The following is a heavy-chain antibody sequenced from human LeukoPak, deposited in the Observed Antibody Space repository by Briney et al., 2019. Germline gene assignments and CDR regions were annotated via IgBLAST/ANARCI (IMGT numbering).Heavy chain of an antibody. Sequence: PGGSLRLSCAASGFTFSSYSMNWVRQAPGKGLEWVSGISGSGGSTFYADSVKGRFTISRDNSKNTLYLQMNSLRAEDTAVYYCARDPPYYYDSSGYSPESDYWGQGTLVTVSS. D-gene: IGHD3-22*01. J-gene: IGHJ4*02. V-gene: IGHV3-23*01. CDR3: ARDPPYYYDSSGYSPESDY. CDR2: ISGSGGST. CDR1: GFTFSSYS.